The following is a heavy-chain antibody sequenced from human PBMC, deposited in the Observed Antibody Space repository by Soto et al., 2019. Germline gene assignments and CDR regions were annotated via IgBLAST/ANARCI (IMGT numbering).Heavy chain of an antibody. D-gene: IGHD6-19*01. Sequence: PGGSLRLSCAASGFTFSSYDMRWVGQDTGIGLEWVSAIGTAGDTYYPGSVKGRFTISRENAKNSLYLQMNSLRAGDTAGYYCARGAVGYYYMDVWGKGTTVTVSS. J-gene: IGHJ6*03. CDR3: ARGAVGYYYMDV. CDR1: GFTFSSYD. CDR2: IGTAGDT. V-gene: IGHV3-13*01.